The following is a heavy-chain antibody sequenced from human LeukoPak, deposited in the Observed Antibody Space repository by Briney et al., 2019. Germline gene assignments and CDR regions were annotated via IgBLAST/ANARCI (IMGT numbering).Heavy chain of an antibody. Sequence: AGGSLRLSCAASGFTFNNYAMTWVRQAPGKGLEWVSAIRGSGGSTYYADSVKGRFTISRDNSKDTLYLQMSSLGAEETAVYYCVKLEIVPGIDYWGQGTLVTVSS. CDR3: VKLEIVPGIDY. J-gene: IGHJ4*02. V-gene: IGHV3-23*01. CDR2: IRGSGGST. D-gene: IGHD3-10*02. CDR1: GFTFNNYA.